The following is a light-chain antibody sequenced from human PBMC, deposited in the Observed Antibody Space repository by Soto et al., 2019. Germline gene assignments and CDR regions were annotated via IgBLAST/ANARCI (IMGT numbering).Light chain of an antibody. CDR1: SSDVGGYNY. V-gene: IGLV2-14*01. Sequence: QSALAQPASVSGSPGQSITISCTGTSSDVGGYNYVSWYQQHPGKAPKLMIYDVSNRPSGVSNRFSGSKSGNTASLTISGLQAEDGADYYCSSNTSSSTYVFGTGTKVTV. CDR3: SSNTSSSTYV. J-gene: IGLJ1*01. CDR2: DVS.